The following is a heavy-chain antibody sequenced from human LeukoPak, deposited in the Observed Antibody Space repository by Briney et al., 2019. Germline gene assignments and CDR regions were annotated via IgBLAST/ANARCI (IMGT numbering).Heavy chain of an antibody. J-gene: IGHJ3*02. V-gene: IGHV4-38-2*02. CDR1: GYSISSGYY. CDR2: INHSGST. CDR3: ARGGNCGGDCYSRFSAFDI. Sequence: PSETLSLTCTVSGYSISSGYYWGWIRQPPGKGLEWIGEINHSGSTNYNPSLKSRVTISVDTSKVQFSLKLSSVTAADTVVYYCARGGNCGGDCYSRFSAFDIWGQGTMVTVSS. D-gene: IGHD2-21*02.